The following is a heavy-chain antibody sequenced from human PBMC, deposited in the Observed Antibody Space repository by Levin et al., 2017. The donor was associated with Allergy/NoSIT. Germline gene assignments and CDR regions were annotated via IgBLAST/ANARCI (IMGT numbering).Heavy chain of an antibody. CDR1: GFTFSSYG. V-gene: IGHV3-33*01. CDR3: ARDISEPHYGMDV. J-gene: IGHJ6*02. D-gene: IGHD1-14*01. Sequence: QSGGSLRLSCAASGFTFSSYGMHWVRQAPGKGLEWVAVIWYDGSNKYYADSVKGRFTISRDNSKNTLYLQMNSLRAEDTAVYYCARDISEPHYGMDVWGQGTTVTVSS. CDR2: IWYDGSNK.